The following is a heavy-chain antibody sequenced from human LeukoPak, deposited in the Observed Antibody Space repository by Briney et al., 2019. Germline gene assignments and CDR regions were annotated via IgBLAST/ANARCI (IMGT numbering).Heavy chain of an antibody. CDR1: GFTFSTYA. Sequence: GGSLRLSCAASGFTFSTYAMTWVRQAPGKGLEWVSSITGSGDGTSAADSVTGRFSISRDNSKNTLCLQMNSLRVEDTAVYYCAKAGLVRGGALDSWGQGTLVTVSS. CDR2: ITGSGDGT. J-gene: IGHJ4*02. CDR3: AKAGLVRGGALDS. D-gene: IGHD4/OR15-4a*01. V-gene: IGHV3-23*01.